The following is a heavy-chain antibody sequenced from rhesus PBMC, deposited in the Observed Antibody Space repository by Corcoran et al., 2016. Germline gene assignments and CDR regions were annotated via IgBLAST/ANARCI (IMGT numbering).Heavy chain of an antibody. V-gene: IGHV4-165*01. CDR2: IGGSSTSP. CDR3: ARGTVAYYGLDS. J-gene: IGHJ6*01. Sequence: QVQLQESGPGLVKPSETLSLTCAVSGGSISGYYWNWIRQPPGKGLGWIWYIGGSSTSPHNNPSLKSLVTMSKDTSKNQFSWKLSSVTAADTAVYYCARGTVAYYGLDSWGQGVVVTVSS. CDR1: GGSISGYY. D-gene: IGHD4-29*01.